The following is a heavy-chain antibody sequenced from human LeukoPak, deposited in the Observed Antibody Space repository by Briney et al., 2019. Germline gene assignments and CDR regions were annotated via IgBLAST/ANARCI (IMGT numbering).Heavy chain of an antibody. Sequence: GGSLRLSCAASGFTFSSYGMHWVRQAPGKGLEWVAVIWYDGSNKYYADSVKGRFAISRDNSKNTLYLQMNSLRAEDTAVYYCARPTYGDYPDYYCGMDVWGQGTTVTVSS. CDR3: ARPTYGDYPDYYCGMDV. CDR1: GFTFSSYG. CDR2: IWYDGSNK. V-gene: IGHV3-33*01. D-gene: IGHD4-17*01. J-gene: IGHJ6*02.